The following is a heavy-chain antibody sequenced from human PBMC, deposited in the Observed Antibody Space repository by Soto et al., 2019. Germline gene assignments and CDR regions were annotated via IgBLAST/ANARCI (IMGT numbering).Heavy chain of an antibody. CDR2: INVYNGKT. J-gene: IGHJ5*02. CDR1: GYTFTSYG. D-gene: IGHD3-10*01. CDR3: ARGILREGFGESNWLDP. Sequence: QVQLVQSGAEVKXPGASVKVSCKASGYTFTSYGISWVRQAPGQGLEWMGWINVYNGKTNYAQKFQGRVTMITDTSTSTAYMVLRSLGSDDTAVDYCARGILREGFGESNWLDPWGQGTLVTVAS. V-gene: IGHV1-18*01.